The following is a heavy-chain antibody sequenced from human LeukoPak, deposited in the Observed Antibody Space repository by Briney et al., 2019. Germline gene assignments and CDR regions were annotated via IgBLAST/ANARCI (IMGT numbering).Heavy chain of an antibody. CDR2: INPNSGGT. D-gene: IGHD3-3*01. V-gene: IGHV1-2*02. CDR1: GYTFTGYY. J-gene: IGHJ6*03. Sequence: ASVKVSCKASGYTFTGYYMHWVRQAPGQGREWMGWINPNSGGTNYAQRFQGRVTMTRDTSISTDYMELSRLRSDDTAVYYCTRPSITIFGVVIGDNYYMDVWGKGTTVTVSS. CDR3: TRPSITIFGVVIGDNYYMDV.